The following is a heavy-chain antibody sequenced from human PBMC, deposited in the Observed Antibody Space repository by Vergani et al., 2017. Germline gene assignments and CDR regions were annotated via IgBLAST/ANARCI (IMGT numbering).Heavy chain of an antibody. CDR1: GYSFTSYW. J-gene: IGHJ6*02. CDR3: ARGAVAASYYYGMDV. CDR2: IYPGDSDT. D-gene: IGHD6-19*01. Sequence: EVQLVQSGAEVKKPGESLRISCKGSGYSFTSYWIGWVRQMPGKGLEWMGIIYPGDSDTRYSPSFQGQVTISADKSISTAYLQWSSLKASDTAMYYCARGAVAASYYYGMDVWGQGTTVTVSS. V-gene: IGHV5-51*01.